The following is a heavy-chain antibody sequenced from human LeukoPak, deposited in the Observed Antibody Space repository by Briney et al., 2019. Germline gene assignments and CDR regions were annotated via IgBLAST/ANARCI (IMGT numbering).Heavy chain of an antibody. Sequence: GGSLRLSCAASGFTFSSYAMGWVRQAPGKGLEWVSAISGSGGSTYYADSVKGRFTISRNNSKNALYLQMNSLRAEDTAVYYCATFRGVIKDWGQGTLVTVSS. CDR1: GFTFSSYA. CDR2: ISGSGGST. D-gene: IGHD3-10*01. V-gene: IGHV3-23*01. CDR3: ATFRGVIKD. J-gene: IGHJ4*02.